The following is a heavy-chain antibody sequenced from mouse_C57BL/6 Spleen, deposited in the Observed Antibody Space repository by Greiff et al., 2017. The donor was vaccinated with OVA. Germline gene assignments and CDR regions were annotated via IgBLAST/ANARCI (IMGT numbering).Heavy chain of an antibody. Sequence: EVMLVESGGGLVQPKGSLKLSCAASGFTFNTYAMHWVRQAPGTGLEWVARIRSKSSNYATYYADSVKDRFTISRDDSQRMLYLQMNNRKTEDTAMYYWVRKGGASYYSNYDWYFDVWGTGTTVTVSS. CDR3: VRKGGASYYSNYDWYFDV. V-gene: IGHV10-3*01. CDR2: IRSKSSNYAT. J-gene: IGHJ1*03. CDR1: GFTFNTYA. D-gene: IGHD2-5*01.